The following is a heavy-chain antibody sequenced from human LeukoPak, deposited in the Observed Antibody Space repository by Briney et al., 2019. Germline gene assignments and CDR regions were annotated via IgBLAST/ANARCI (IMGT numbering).Heavy chain of an antibody. CDR3: AKSRGYAFDY. CDR2: ISRNSGSI. D-gene: IGHD5-12*01. J-gene: IGHJ4*02. CDR1: GFTFDDYA. V-gene: IGHV3-9*01. Sequence: GGSLRLSCAASGFTFDDYAMHWVRQAPGKGLEWVSGISRNSGSIGYADSVKGRFTISRDNAKNSLYLQMNSLRAEDTALYYCAKSRGYAFDYWGQGTLVTVSS.